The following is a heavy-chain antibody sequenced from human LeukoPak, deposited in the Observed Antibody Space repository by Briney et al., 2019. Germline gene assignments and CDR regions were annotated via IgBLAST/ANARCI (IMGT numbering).Heavy chain of an antibody. V-gene: IGHV1-69*13. CDR3: ARRHYYDSSGYYYVPWFDP. J-gene: IGHJ5*02. CDR1: GGTFSSYA. CDR2: IIPIFGTA. Sequence: SVKVSCKASGGTFSSYAISWVRQAPGQGLEWMGGIIPIFGTANYAQKFQGRVTITADESTSTAYMELSSLRSEDTAVYYCARRHYYDSSGYYYVPWFDPWGQGTLVTVSS. D-gene: IGHD3-22*01.